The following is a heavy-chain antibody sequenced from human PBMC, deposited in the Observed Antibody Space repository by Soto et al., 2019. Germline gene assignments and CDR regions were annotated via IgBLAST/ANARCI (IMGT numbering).Heavy chain of an antibody. Sequence: GGSLRLSCAASGFTFSSYGMHWVRQAPGKGLEWVAVIWYDGSNKYYADSVKGRFTISRDNSKNTLYLQMNSLRAEDTAVYYCARDFWDIVVVDKYNWFDPWGQGTLVTVSS. V-gene: IGHV3-33*01. CDR2: IWYDGSNK. J-gene: IGHJ5*02. CDR1: GFTFSSYG. D-gene: IGHD2-15*01. CDR3: ARDFWDIVVVDKYNWFDP.